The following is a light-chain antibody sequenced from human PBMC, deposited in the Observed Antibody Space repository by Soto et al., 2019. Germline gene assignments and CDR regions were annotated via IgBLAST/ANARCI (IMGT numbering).Light chain of an antibody. J-gene: IGKJ2*01. CDR1: QSVSSSY. CDR2: AAS. Sequence: DIVLTQSPGTLSLSPGERATLSCRASQSVSSSYFAWYQQKPGQAPRLLLYAASRRASGIPDRFSGSGSGTDFTLTINRLEPEDFAVYYCQQYGALPYTFGQGTKLEIK. CDR3: QQYGALPYT. V-gene: IGKV3-20*01.